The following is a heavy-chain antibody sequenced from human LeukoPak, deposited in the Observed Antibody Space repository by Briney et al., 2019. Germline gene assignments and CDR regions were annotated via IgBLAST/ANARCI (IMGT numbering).Heavy chain of an antibody. CDR1: GGSFSGYY. CDR3: AREGEWLHTESFDY. Sequence: SETLSLTCAVYGGSFSGYYWSWIRQPPGKGLEWIGEINHSGSTNYNPPLKSRVTISVDTSKNQFSLKLSSVTAADTAVYYCAREGEWLHTESFDYWGQGTLVTVSS. CDR2: INHSGST. J-gene: IGHJ4*02. V-gene: IGHV4-34*01. D-gene: IGHD5-12*01.